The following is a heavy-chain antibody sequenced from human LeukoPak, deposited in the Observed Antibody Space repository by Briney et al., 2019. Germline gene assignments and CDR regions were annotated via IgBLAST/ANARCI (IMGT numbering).Heavy chain of an antibody. D-gene: IGHD5-24*01. Sequence: SQTLSLTFAISGDSVSSNRASWTWLRQSPSRGLEWLGRTYYRSKWYNDYAVSLKSRISINPDTSKNQFSLQPNSVTPEDTAVYYCSRSDGASDFDYWGQGTLVTVSS. V-gene: IGHV6-1*01. J-gene: IGHJ4*02. CDR3: SRSDGASDFDY. CDR2: TYYRSKWYN. CDR1: GDSVSSNRAS.